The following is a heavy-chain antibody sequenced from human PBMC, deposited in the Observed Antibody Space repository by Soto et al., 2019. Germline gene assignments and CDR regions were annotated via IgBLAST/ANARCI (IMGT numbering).Heavy chain of an antibody. CDR2: ISYDGSNK. D-gene: IGHD2-2*01. Sequence: QVQLVESGGGVVQPGRSLRLSCAASGFTFSSYGMHWVRQAPGKGLEWVAVISYDGSNKYYADSVKGRFTISRDNSKNTLYLQMNSLRAEDTAVYYCAKEVVVVPAAGSMDVWGKGTTVTYSS. CDR1: GFTFSSYG. CDR3: AKEVVVVPAAGSMDV. V-gene: IGHV3-30*18. J-gene: IGHJ6*03.